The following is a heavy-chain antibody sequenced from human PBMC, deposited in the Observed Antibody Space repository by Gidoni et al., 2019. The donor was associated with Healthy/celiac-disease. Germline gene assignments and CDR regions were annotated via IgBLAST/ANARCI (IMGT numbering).Heavy chain of an antibody. CDR2: ISGSGGST. J-gene: IGHJ4*02. CDR1: GFTFTSYA. Sequence: EVQLLEYGGGLVQPGGSLRLSCSASGFTFTSYALSWVRQAPGKGLEWVSAISGSGGSTYYADSVKGRFTISRDNSKNTLYLQMNSLRAEDTAVYYCAKDRYYDSSGYLRFTYYFDYWGQGTLVTVSS. V-gene: IGHV3-23*01. D-gene: IGHD3-22*01. CDR3: AKDRYYDSSGYLRFTYYFDY.